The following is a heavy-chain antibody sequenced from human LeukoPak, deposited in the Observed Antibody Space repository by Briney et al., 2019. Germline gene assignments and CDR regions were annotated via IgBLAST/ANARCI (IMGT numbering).Heavy chain of an antibody. CDR1: GYTFTGYY. J-gene: IGHJ4*02. CDR2: INPNSGGT. D-gene: IGHD3-10*01. Sequence: ASVKVSCKASGYTFTGYYMHWVRQAPGQGLEWMGWINPNSGGTNYAQKFQGRVTMTRDTSISTAYMELSRLRSDDTAVYYCARVRFAYGSGSYPYWGQGALVTVSS. CDR3: ARVRFAYGSGSYPY. V-gene: IGHV1-2*02.